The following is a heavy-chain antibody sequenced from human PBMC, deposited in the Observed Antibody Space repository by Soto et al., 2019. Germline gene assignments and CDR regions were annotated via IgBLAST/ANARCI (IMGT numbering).Heavy chain of an antibody. CDR3: ARERPDGARLDP. J-gene: IGHJ5*02. Sequence: QVQLQESGPGLVKPSQTLSLTCSVSGGSLSSGDYYWSWIRQPPGKGLEWIGYIYYSGSTYYNPSLKSRVTISVDTSKNQCSLKLSSVTAADTAVYYCARERPDGARLDPWGQGTLVTVSS. V-gene: IGHV4-30-4*01. CDR1: GGSLSSGDYY. D-gene: IGHD6-6*01. CDR2: IYYSGST.